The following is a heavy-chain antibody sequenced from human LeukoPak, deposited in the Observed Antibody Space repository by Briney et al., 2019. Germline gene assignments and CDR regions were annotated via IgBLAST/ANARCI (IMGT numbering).Heavy chain of an antibody. D-gene: IGHD3-16*01. CDR1: GFTVSANY. V-gene: IGHV3-53*01. CDR3: ARDAQQGGYFDY. J-gene: IGHJ4*02. CDR2: IYGGGST. Sequence: GGSLRLSCAASGFTVSANYMSWVRQAPGKGLEWVSVIYGGGSTYYADSVKGRFTISRDNSKNTLYLQMNSLSAEDTAVYYCARDAQQGGYFDYWGQGTLVTVSS.